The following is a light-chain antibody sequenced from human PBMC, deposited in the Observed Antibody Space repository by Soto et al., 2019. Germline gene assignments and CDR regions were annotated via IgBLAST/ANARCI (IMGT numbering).Light chain of an antibody. V-gene: IGKV1-12*01. Sequence: DIQMTQSPSSVSASVGDRVTITCRASQDISRWLAWYQQKPGKAPKLLIYGASGLKSGVPSRFSGSGSGTDFTLTISSLQTEDFGTYYCQQANNFPITFGQGTRLEIK. J-gene: IGKJ5*01. CDR2: GAS. CDR1: QDISRW. CDR3: QQANNFPIT.